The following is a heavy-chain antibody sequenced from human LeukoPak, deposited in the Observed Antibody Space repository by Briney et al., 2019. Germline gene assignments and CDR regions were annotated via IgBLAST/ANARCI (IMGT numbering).Heavy chain of an antibody. CDR1: GYSFTYSY. CDR2: MFVGDSDT. D-gene: IGHD5-24*01. CDR3: ARRRDGYNFGYLDY. Sequence: GESLKISCKASGYSFTYSYIAWVRQMPGRGLEWMAIMFVGDSDTRYSPSFQGLVTISADESISTAYLQWSSLKASDTAIYYCARRRDGYNFGYLDYWGQGTLVTVSS. J-gene: IGHJ4*02. V-gene: IGHV5-51*01.